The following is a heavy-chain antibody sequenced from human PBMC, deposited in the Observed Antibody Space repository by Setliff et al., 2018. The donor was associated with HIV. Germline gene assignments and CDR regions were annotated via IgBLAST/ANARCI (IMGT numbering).Heavy chain of an antibody. CDR2: IYPGDSDT. CDR1: GYSFTNYW. Sequence: PGESLTISCEASGYSFTNYWIGWVRQMPGKGLEWMGIIYPGDSDTRYSPSFQGQVTISADKSISTAYLQWSSLKASDTAMYYRARRGIALPPHAFDIWGQGTMVTVSS. V-gene: IGHV5-51*01. J-gene: IGHJ3*02. D-gene: IGHD6-13*01. CDR3: ARRGIALPPHAFDI.